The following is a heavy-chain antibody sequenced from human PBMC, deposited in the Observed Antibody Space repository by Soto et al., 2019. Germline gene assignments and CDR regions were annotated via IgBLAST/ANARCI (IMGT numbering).Heavy chain of an antibody. D-gene: IGHD4-17*01. J-gene: IGHJ6*03. CDR1: GGSISDYY. Sequence: QVQLQESGPGLVKPSETLSLTCTVSGGSISDYYWTWIRQPPGKGLEWLVYISYSGTTRYNPSLKSRVTISVDTSQNQFSLRLTSVTSADTAIYYCAREIRYGDYYYYYMDVWGKGTTVIV. V-gene: IGHV4-59*01. CDR3: AREIRYGDYYYYYMDV. CDR2: ISYSGTT.